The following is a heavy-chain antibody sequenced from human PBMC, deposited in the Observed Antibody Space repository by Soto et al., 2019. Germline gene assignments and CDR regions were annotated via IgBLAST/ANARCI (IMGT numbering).Heavy chain of an antibody. CDR2: IWYDGSNK. Sequence: QVQLVESGGGVVQPGRSLRLSCAASGFTSSSYGMHWVRQAPGKGLEWVAVIWYDGSNKYYADSVKGRFTISRDNSKNTLYLQMNSLRAEDTAVYYCARRRAKITMVRGVPGPFDYWGQGTLVTVSS. D-gene: IGHD3-10*01. CDR3: ARRRAKITMVRGVPGPFDY. V-gene: IGHV3-33*01. J-gene: IGHJ4*02. CDR1: GFTSSSYG.